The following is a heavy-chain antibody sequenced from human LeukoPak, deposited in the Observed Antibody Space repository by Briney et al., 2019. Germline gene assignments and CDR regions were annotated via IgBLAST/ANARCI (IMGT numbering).Heavy chain of an antibody. J-gene: IGHJ3*01. D-gene: IGHD2/OR15-2a*01. Sequence: PSETLSLTCGVSGGFVSSTNWWTWVRQPPGKGLEWVGAISYNGDTSHNPSLKGRISISADTSANQSSLKLTSVTAADTAVYFCARDFLKTSSPDAYDVWGQGTMVIVSS. CDR2: ISYNGDT. V-gene: IGHV4-4*02. CDR3: ARDFLKTSSPDAYDV. CDR1: GGFVSSTNW.